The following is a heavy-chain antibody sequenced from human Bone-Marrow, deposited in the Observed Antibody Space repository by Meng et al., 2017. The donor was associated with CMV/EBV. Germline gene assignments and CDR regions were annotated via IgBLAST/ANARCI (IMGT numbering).Heavy chain of an antibody. V-gene: IGHV1-18*04. CDR2: INPNSGNT. D-gene: IGHD3-3*01. J-gene: IGHJ5*02. CDR3: AREGARFKNWFDP. CDR1: GYTFTGYY. Sequence: ASVKVSCKASGYTFTGYYMHWVRQAPGQGLEWMGWINPNSGNTNYAQKLQGRVTMTTDTSTSTAYMELRSLRSDDTAVYYCAREGARFKNWFDPWGQGTLVTVSS.